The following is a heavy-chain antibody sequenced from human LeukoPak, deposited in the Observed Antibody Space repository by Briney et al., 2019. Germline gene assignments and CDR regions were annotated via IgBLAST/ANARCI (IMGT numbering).Heavy chain of an antibody. V-gene: IGHV3-53*01. D-gene: IGHD3-22*01. CDR1: GFTVSSNY. J-gene: IGHJ4*02. CDR2: IYSGGDT. Sequence: PGGSLRLSCAASGFTVSSNYMSWVRLAPGKGLEWVSVIYSGGDTYYADSVKGRFTISRDNSKNTVYLQMNSLRAEDTAVYYCARDGGGYYYDSSGYYLYDYWGQGTLVTVSS. CDR3: ARDGGGYYYDSSGYYLYDY.